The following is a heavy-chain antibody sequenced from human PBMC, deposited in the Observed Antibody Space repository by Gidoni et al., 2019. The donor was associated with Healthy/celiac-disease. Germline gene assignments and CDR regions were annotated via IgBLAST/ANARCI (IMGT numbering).Heavy chain of an antibody. CDR3: ARLVVPAAMPTVYYYGMDV. Sequence: QVQLQESGPGLVKPSETLSLTCTVSGGSISSYYWSWIRQPPGKGLEWIGYIYYSGSTNYNPSLKSRVTISVDTSKNQFSLKLSSVTAADTAVYYCARLVVPAAMPTVYYYGMDVWGQGTTVTVSS. D-gene: IGHD2-2*01. CDR1: GGSISSYY. J-gene: IGHJ6*02. V-gene: IGHV4-59*08. CDR2: IYYSGST.